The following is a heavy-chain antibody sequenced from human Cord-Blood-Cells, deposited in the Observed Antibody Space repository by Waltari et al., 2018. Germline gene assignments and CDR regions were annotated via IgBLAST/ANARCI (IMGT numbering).Heavy chain of an antibody. CDR2: IIPIFGTE. CDR1: GGTFSSYA. CDR3: ARGRGYDILTGYCPYFDY. D-gene: IGHD3-9*01. V-gene: IGHV1-69*01. J-gene: IGHJ4*02. Sequence: QVQLVQSGAEVKKPGSSVKVSCKASGGTFSSYAISWVRQAPGQGLEWMGGIIPIFGTENYAQKFQGRVTITADESTSTAYMELSSLRSEDTAVYYCARGRGYDILTGYCPYFDYWGQGTLVTVSS.